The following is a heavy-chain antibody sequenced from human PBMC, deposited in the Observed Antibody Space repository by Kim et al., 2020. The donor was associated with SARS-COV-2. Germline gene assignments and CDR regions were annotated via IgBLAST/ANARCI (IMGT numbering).Heavy chain of an antibody. CDR1: GFTFSSYS. D-gene: IGHD2-15*01. J-gene: IGHJ6*02. CDR3: ARDYCSGGSCYSDYHYYGMDV. Sequence: GGSLRLSCAASGFTFSSYSMNWVRQAPGKGLEWVSYISSTSSTIYYADSVKGRFTISKDNARNSLSLQMNSLRDEDTAVYYCARDYCSGGSCYSDYHYYGMDVCGQGTTVTVSS. V-gene: IGHV3-48*02. CDR2: ISSTSSTI.